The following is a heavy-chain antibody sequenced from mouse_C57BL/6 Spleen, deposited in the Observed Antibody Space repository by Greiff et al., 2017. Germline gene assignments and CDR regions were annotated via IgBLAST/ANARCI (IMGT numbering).Heavy chain of an antibody. CDR3: ARKYYGSSYGYFDV. Sequence: VKLVESGPGLVQPSQSLSITCTVSGFSLTSYGVHWVRQSPGQGLEWLGVIWRGGSTDYNAAFISRLSISKDNSKSQVFFKMNSLQADDTAIYYCARKYYGSSYGYFDVWGTGTTVTVSS. J-gene: IGHJ1*03. V-gene: IGHV2-2*01. CDR2: IWRGGST. CDR1: GFSLTSYG. D-gene: IGHD1-1*01.